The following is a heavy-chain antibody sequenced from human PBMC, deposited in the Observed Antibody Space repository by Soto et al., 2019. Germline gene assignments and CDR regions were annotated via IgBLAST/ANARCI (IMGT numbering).Heavy chain of an antibody. J-gene: IGHJ4*02. Sequence: SVKVSFKASGGTLSSFINYPINWVRQAPGQGLEWMGGIVPNVGTVNYAQKFQGRVTITADKSTGTAYMELSSLRSEDTALYYCARRDTSGFLRYFDNWGQGTLVTVSS. CDR2: IVPNVGTV. D-gene: IGHD3-3*01. CDR1: GGTLSSFINYP. CDR3: ARRDTSGFLRYFDN. V-gene: IGHV1-69*06.